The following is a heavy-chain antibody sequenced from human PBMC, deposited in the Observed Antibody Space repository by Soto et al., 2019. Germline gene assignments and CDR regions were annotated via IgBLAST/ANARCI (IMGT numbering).Heavy chain of an antibody. CDR3: AKAKISSSWYELVDY. D-gene: IGHD6-13*01. V-gene: IGHV3-30*18. Sequence: GGSLRLSCAASGFTFSSYGMHWVRQAPGKGLEWVAVISYDGSNKYYADSVKGRFTISRDNSKNTLYLQMNSLRAEDTAVYYCAKAKISSSWYELVDYWGQGTLVTVSS. J-gene: IGHJ4*02. CDR1: GFTFSSYG. CDR2: ISYDGSNK.